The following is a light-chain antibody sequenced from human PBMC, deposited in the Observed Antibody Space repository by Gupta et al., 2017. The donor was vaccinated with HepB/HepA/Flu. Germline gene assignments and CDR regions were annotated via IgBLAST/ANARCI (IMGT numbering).Light chain of an antibody. CDR1: SSSIGSNT. Sequence: QSVLTQPPSASGTPGQRVTISCSGSSSSIGSNTVNWYQQLPGTSPKLLIYNNNQRPPGVPDRFSGSRSGTSASLAISGLQADDDADYYCATWYDSLNGPVFGGGTKLTVI. V-gene: IGLV1-44*01. J-gene: IGLJ2*01. CDR3: ATWYDSLNGPV. CDR2: NNN.